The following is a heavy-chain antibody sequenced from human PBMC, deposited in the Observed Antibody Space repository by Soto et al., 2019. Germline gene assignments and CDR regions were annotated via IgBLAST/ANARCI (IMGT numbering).Heavy chain of an antibody. CDR3: ARGGGYRDGSNAFDS. J-gene: IGHJ3*02. CDR1: GFTVSSNY. D-gene: IGHD5-18*01. Sequence: EVQLVESGGGLVQPGGSLRLSCAASGFTVSSNYMSWVRQAPGKGLEWVSVIYSGGSTYYADSVKGRFTISRHNSKNTLYLQRNSLRAEDTAVYYCARGGGYRDGSNAFDSWGQGTMVIVSS. CDR2: IYSGGST. V-gene: IGHV3-53*04.